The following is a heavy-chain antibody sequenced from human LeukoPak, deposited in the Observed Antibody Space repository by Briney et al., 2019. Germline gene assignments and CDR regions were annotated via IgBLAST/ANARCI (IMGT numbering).Heavy chain of an antibody. J-gene: IGHJ6*03. Sequence: ASVKVSCKVSGYTLTELSMHWVRQAPGKGLEWMGGFDPEDGETIYVQKFQGRVTMTEDTSTDTAYMELSSLRSEDTAVYYCARDQLELPREPWLTDYYYYMDVWGKGTTVTVSS. CDR3: ARDQLELPREPWLTDYYYYMDV. CDR2: FDPEDGET. CDR1: GYTLTELS. D-gene: IGHD1-7*01. V-gene: IGHV1-24*01.